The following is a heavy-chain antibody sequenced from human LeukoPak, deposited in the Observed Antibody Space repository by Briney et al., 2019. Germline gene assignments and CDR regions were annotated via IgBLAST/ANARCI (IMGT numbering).Heavy chain of an antibody. J-gene: IGHJ4*02. CDR3: AKDPMVRGATYDD. D-gene: IGHD3-10*01. V-gene: IGHV3-23*01. CDR2: IGPSGRST. CDR1: GFTFRTYA. Sequence: GGSLGLSCAASGFTFRTYAMTWVRQAPGKGLEWVSAIGPSGRSTYYADSVRGRFTISRDNSKNTLYLQMNSLRAEDTAIYYCAKDPMVRGATYDDWGQGTLVTVSS.